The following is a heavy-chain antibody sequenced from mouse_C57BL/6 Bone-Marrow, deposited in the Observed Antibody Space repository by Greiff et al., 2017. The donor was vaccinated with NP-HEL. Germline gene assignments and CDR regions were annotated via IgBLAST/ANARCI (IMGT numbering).Heavy chain of an antibody. V-gene: IGHV1-61*01. CDR2: IYPSDSET. Sequence: QVQLQQPGAELVRPGSSVKLFCKASGYTFTSYWMDWVKQRPGQGLEWIGNIYPSDSETHYNQKFKDKAKLSVDKSSSTAYMQLSSLTSEDSAVYDCARRGVYYYGSSYNAWFAYWGQGTLVTVSA. D-gene: IGHD1-1*01. CDR3: ARRGVYYYGSSYNAWFAY. CDR1: GYTFTSYW. J-gene: IGHJ3*01.